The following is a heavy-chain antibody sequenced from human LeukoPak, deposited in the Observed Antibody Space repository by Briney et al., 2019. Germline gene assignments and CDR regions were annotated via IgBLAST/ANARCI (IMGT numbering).Heavy chain of an antibody. V-gene: IGHV3-21*01. CDR2: ISSSISYI. D-gene: IGHD3-22*01. CDR1: GFTFNNYT. J-gene: IGHJ4*02. CDR3: AREGGGGYYDSSGYYYSYDFDY. Sequence: PGGSLRLSCAASGFTFNNYTMSWVRQAPGKGREWVSSISSSISYIYFADSVNGRFTISRDNTKNSLYLQMNSLRPEDTAIYYCAREGGGGYYDSSGYYYSYDFDYWGQGPLVPVSS.